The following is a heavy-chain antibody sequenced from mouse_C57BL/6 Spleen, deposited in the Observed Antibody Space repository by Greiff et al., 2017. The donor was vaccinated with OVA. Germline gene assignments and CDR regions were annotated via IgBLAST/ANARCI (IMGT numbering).Heavy chain of an antibody. Sequence: VQLKQSGPELVKPGASVKISCKASGYTFTDYYMNWVKQSHGKSLEWIGDINPNNGGTSYNQKFKGKATLTVDKSSSTAYMELRSLTSEDSAVYYCARSGYYGSTFDYWGQGTTLTVSS. CDR2: INPNNGGT. CDR1: GYTFTDYY. D-gene: IGHD1-1*01. V-gene: IGHV1-26*01. J-gene: IGHJ2*01. CDR3: ARSGYYGSTFDY.